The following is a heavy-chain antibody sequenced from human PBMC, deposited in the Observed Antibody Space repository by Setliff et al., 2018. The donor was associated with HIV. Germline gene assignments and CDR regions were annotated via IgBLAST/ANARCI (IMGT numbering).Heavy chain of an antibody. J-gene: IGHJ4*02. CDR1: GGSISSHY. D-gene: IGHD3-9*01. V-gene: IGHV4-59*03. Sequence: SETLSLTCTVSGGSISSHYWSWIRQPPGKGLEWIGSIYYSGSTNYNPSLKSPVIISIDTSKKQFSLKLTSVTAADTATYYCAAPRGMSTILVYWGQGSLVTVSS. CDR3: AAPRGMSTILVY. CDR2: IYYSGST.